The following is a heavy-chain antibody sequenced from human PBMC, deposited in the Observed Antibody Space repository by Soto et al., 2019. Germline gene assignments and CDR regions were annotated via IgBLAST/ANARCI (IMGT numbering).Heavy chain of an antibody. Sequence: EVQLVESGGGLVQPGRSLRLSCAASGFTFDDYAMHWVRQAPGKCLEWVSGISWNSGSIGYADSVKVRFTISRDNAKNSLYLQMNSLRAEDTALYYCAKDLATALGYYGMDVWGQGTTVTVSS. CDR1: GFTFDDYA. D-gene: IGHD5-18*01. J-gene: IGHJ6*02. CDR2: ISWNSGSI. CDR3: AKDLATALGYYGMDV. V-gene: IGHV3-9*01.